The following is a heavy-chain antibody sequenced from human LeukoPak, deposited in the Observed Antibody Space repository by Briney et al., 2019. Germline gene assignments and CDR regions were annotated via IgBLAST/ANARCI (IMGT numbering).Heavy chain of an antibody. CDR1: GGSISSYY. CDR2: INYSGST. V-gene: IGHV4-59*01. J-gene: IGHJ6*03. D-gene: IGHD3-10*01. Sequence: SETLSLTCTVSGGSISSYYWSWIRQPPGKGLEWVGYINYSGSTNYNPSLKSRVTISVDTSKNQFSLKLSSVTAADTAVYYCARLADTGRGVMDYYYYYYMDVWGKGTTVTVSS. CDR3: ARLADTGRGVMDYYYYYYMDV.